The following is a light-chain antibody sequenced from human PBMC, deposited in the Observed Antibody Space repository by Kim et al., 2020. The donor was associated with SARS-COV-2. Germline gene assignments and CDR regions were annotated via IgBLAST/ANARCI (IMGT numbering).Light chain of an antibody. J-gene: IGLJ1*01. CDR1: SSDGGGYNY. Sequence: QSALTQPASVSGSPGQSITISCTGTSSDGGGYNYVSWYQQHPGKAPKVMIYDVSKRPSGVSNRFSGSKSGNTASLTISGLQAEDEADYYCSSYTSSSTYVFGTGTKVTVL. CDR3: SSYTSSSTYV. V-gene: IGLV2-14*01. CDR2: DVS.